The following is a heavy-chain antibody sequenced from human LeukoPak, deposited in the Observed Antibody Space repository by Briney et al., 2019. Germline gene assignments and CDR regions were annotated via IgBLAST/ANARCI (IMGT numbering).Heavy chain of an antibody. J-gene: IGHJ6*02. CDR3: TRDLVEYVSGRYHYHGMDV. CDR2: ISWSSNTM. Sequence: PGGSLRLSCVASGFTFSSFSLNWVSQAPGKGLEWVSYISWSSNTMDYADSVQGRFTISRDNAKNSLYLQMNSLRDEDTAVYYCTRDLVEYVSGRYHYHGMDVWGQGTTVTVSS. V-gene: IGHV3-48*02. CDR1: GFTFSSFS. D-gene: IGHD3-10*01.